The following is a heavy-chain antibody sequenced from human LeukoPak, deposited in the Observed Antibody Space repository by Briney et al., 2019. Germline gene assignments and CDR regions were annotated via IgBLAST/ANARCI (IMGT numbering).Heavy chain of an antibody. V-gene: IGHV3-23*01. CDR2: ISGSGGST. D-gene: IGHD5-18*01. CDR1: GFTFSSYA. Sequence: GGSLRLSCAASGFTFSSYAMSWVRQAPGKGLEWVSAISGSGGSTYYADSVKGRFTISRDNSKNTLYLQMDSLRAEDTAVYYCAKSSGFSYGSGYSFDYWGQGTLVTVSS. CDR3: AKSSGFSYGSGYSFDY. J-gene: IGHJ4*02.